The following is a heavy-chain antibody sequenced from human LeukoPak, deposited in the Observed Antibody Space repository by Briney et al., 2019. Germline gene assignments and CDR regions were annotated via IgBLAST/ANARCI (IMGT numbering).Heavy chain of an antibody. V-gene: IGHV4-61*08. J-gene: IGHJ4*02. CDR3: ARTQSQSGSYRYYFGY. CDR2: IYYISNT. Sequence: EASETLSLTCTVSGASVGSAGYYWSWIRQPPGGGLEWIRYIYYISNTNYNPSLKSRVTMSVDPSKNQFSLKLNSVTAADTAVYYCARTQSQSGSYRYYFGYWGQGTLVTVSS. CDR1: GASVGSAGYY. D-gene: IGHD1-26*01.